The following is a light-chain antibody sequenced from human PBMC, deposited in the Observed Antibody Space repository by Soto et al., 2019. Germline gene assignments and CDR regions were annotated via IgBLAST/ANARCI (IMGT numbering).Light chain of an antibody. Sequence: EIVLTQSPGTLSLSPGERATLSCRASQSVSSSYLAWYQQKPGQAPRLLIYGASSRATGIPDRFSGNGSGTDFTLTISRLEPEDFAVYYCQQYGSSPGGTFGQGTKV. J-gene: IGKJ1*01. CDR3: QQYGSSPGGT. CDR2: GAS. V-gene: IGKV3-20*01. CDR1: QSVSSSY.